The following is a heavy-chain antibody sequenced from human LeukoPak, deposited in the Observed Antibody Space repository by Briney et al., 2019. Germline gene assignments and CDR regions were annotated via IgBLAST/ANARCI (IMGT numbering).Heavy chain of an antibody. J-gene: IGHJ2*01. CDR3: AKDLFIWYFDL. CDR2: ISGNGGST. D-gene: IGHD3-3*01. CDR1: GGSISSYY. Sequence: PSETLSLTCTVSGGSISSYYWSWIRQPPGKGLEWVSTISGNGGSTYYADSVRGRFTISRDNSRNTLYLQMNSLRAEDTAVYYCAKDLFIWYFDLWGRGTLVTVSS. V-gene: IGHV3-23*01.